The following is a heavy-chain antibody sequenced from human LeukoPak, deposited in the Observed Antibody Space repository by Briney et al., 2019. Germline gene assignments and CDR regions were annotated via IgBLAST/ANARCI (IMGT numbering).Heavy chain of an antibody. CDR1: GYTFTSYA. CDR2: INAGNGNT. CDR3: ARWDNYYYGMDV. V-gene: IGHV1-3*01. D-gene: IGHD1-26*01. Sequence: GASVKVTCKASGYTFTSYAMHWVRQAPGQRLEWMGWINAGNGNTKYSQKFQGRVTITGDTSASTAYMELSSLRSEDTAVYYCARWDNYYYGMDVWGKGTTVTVSS. J-gene: IGHJ6*04.